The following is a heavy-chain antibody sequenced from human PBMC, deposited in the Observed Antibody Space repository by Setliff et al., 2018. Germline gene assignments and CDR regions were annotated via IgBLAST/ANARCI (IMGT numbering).Heavy chain of an antibody. CDR3: ARGGERYYSAS. CDR2: INHSGTT. D-gene: IGHD1-20*01. V-gene: IGHV4-34*01. J-gene: IGHJ4*02. Sequence: SETLSLTCSAYGGTFSDYYWTWIRQSPGKGLEWIGEINHSGTTNYNPSLKSRVTISVDTSKNQFSLTMSSVSAADAAVYYCARGGERYYSASWGQGTLVTVSS. CDR1: GGTFSDYY.